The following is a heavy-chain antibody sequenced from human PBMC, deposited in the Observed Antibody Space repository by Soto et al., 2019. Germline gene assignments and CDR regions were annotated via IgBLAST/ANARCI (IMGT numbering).Heavy chain of an antibody. CDR2: IYWDDDK. Sequence: QITLKESGPTLVKPTQTLTLTCTFSGFSLSADGVGVGWIRQPPGKALEWLALIYWDDDKRYRPSLKSRLTINKDTSKNKVVLTMTNMDPVDTATYYCAHAYGGTSWPNDAFDVWGQGTVVTVSS. CDR1: GFSLSADGVG. V-gene: IGHV2-5*02. D-gene: IGHD2-2*01. CDR3: AHAYGGTSWPNDAFDV. J-gene: IGHJ3*01.